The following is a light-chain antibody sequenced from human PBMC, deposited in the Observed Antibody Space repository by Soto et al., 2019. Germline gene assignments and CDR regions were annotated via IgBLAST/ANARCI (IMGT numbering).Light chain of an antibody. Sequence: DLPLTQSPSTQTASVGGRVTITCQASQDIKNYLNWYQHKPGQAPNLLIYAASTLQAGVPSRFRGSGSGTDFTLTISSLQPEDFATYFCQQSNSSPPTFGGGTKVDI. CDR3: QQSNSSPPT. CDR1: QDIKNY. CDR2: AAS. V-gene: IGKV1-39*01. J-gene: IGKJ4*01.